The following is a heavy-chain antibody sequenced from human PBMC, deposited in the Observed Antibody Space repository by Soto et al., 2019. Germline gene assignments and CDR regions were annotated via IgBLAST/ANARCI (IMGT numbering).Heavy chain of an antibody. D-gene: IGHD3-16*01. CDR2: IYRGDST. J-gene: IGHJ6*02. CDR3: ARYNDYRGGTSGGMDV. V-gene: IGHV3-53*01. Sequence: DVQVVESGGGLIQPGGSLRLSCAASGFTVSNNYMSWVRQGPGKGLEWVSTIYRGDSTYYADSVKGRFTISRDNSKNTLYLLVNSLTTEDTAVYYCARYNDYRGGTSGGMDVWGQGTTVTVSS. CDR1: GFTVSNNY.